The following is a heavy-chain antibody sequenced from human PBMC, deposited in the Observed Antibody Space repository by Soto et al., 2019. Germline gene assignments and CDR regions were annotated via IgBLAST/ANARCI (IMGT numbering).Heavy chain of an antibody. CDR1: GGSISRGGYY. CDR2: IYYSGST. D-gene: IGHD6-13*01. CDR3: VRVSSSAAGFMFDY. J-gene: IGHJ4*02. Sequence: PSETLSLTCTVSGGSISRGGYYWSWIRQHPGKGLEWIGYIYYSGSTYYNPSLKSRVTTSVDTSKNQFSLKLSSVTAADTAVYFCVRVSSSAAGFMFDYRGQRTPVTVSS. V-gene: IGHV4-31*03.